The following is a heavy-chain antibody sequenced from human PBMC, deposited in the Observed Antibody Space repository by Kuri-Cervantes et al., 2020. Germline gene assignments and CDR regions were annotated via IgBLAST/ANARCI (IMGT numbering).Heavy chain of an antibody. D-gene: IGHD3-22*01. V-gene: IGHV3-11*04. Sequence: GESLKISCAASGFTFSDYYMSWIRQAPGKGLEWVSYISSSGSTIYYADSVKGRFTISRDNAKNSLYLQMNSLRAEDTAVYSCARDNYYDSSGYYLGFYYFDYWGQGTLVTVSS. CDR2: ISSSGSTI. J-gene: IGHJ4*02. CDR1: GFTFSDYY. CDR3: ARDNYYDSSGYYLGFYYFDY.